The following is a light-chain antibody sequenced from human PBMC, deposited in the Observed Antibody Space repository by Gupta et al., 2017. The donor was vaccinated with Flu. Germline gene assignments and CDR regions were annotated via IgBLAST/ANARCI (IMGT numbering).Light chain of an antibody. J-gene: IGLJ3*02. V-gene: IGLV1-51*02. CDR2: ENN. Sequence: KGTNSRSGSSSKIANNFVYWYQQCTVTTPKLLIYENNKRNSGIPDWFSGAKSGTSATMGTTGLQTGDEADYYSGTGDSSRSGWVFGGGTKLTVL. CDR3: GTGDSSRSGWV. CDR1: SSKIANNF.